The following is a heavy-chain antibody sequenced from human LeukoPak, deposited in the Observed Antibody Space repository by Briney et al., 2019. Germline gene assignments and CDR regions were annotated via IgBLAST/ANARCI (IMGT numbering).Heavy chain of an antibody. D-gene: IGHD1-26*01. CDR2: IYHSGST. CDR3: ARGSAGRTYY. V-gene: IGHV4-38-2*02. Sequence: LECIGSIYHSGSTYSNPSLKSRVTISVDTSKNQFSLKLSSVTAADTAVYYCARGSAGRTYYWGQGTLVTVSS. J-gene: IGHJ4*02.